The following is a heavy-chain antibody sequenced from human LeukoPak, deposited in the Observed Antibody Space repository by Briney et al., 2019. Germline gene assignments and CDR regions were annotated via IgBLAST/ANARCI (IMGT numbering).Heavy chain of an antibody. D-gene: IGHD3-22*01. CDR1: GFTFSSYA. CDR2: ISSSSSYI. J-gene: IGHJ4*02. V-gene: IGHV3-21*01. CDR3: ARDYDSSGYQVPPFDY. Sequence: GGSLRLSCAASGFTFSSYAMSWVRQAPGKGLEWVSSISSSSSYIYYADSVKGRFTISRDNAKNSLYLQMNSLRAEDTAVYYCARDYDSSGYQVPPFDYWGQGTLVTVSS.